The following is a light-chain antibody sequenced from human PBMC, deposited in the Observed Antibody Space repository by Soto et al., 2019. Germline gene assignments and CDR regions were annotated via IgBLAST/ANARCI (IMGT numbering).Light chain of an antibody. CDR1: QDISSY. CDR3: QQYDVLPLT. Sequence: DIQMTKSPSSLSASVGHRVTITCQARQDISSYLNWYQQKPGKAPKVLIYDASKLEKGIPSRFSGSGSGIDFTFTISSLQPEDIATYYCQQYDVLPLTFGGGTKVEIK. CDR2: DAS. V-gene: IGKV1-33*01. J-gene: IGKJ4*01.